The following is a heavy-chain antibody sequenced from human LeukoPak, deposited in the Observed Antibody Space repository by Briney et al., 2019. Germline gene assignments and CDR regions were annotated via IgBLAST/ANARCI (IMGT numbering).Heavy chain of an antibody. J-gene: IGHJ6*03. D-gene: IGHD5-18*01. V-gene: IGHV4-34*01. Sequence: SETLSLTCAVYGGSFSGYYWSWIRQPPGKGLEWIGEINHSGSTNYNPSLKSRVTISVDTSKNQFSLKLSSVTAADTAVYYCAKASRFGYSYGPREYFYYMDVWGKGTTVTISS. CDR3: AKASRFGYSYGPREYFYYMDV. CDR1: GGSFSGYY. CDR2: INHSGST.